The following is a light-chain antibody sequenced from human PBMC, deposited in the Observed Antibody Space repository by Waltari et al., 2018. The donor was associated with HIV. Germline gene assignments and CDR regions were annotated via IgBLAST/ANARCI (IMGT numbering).Light chain of an antibody. V-gene: IGLV8-61*01. J-gene: IGLJ3*02. Sequence: QNVVTQEPSFSVSPGGPVPLTSCFSSGVLSSSYYPTWFQQTPGQAPPTLIYRTNTRSSRVPDRLPGSILGNKAAITITGAQADDEAAYSGVLFMGTGIWVFGGGTKLTVL. CDR3: VLFMGTGIWV. CDR2: RTN. CDR1: SGVLSSSYY.